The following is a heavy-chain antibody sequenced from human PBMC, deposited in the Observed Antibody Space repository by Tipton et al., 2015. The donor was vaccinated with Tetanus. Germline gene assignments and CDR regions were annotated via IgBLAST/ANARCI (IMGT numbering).Heavy chain of an antibody. V-gene: IGHV4-59*01. Sequence: TLSLTCAVYGGSFSAYYWSWIRQPPGKGLEWIGYTYYSGSTGYNPSLKSRVTISIDSSKNQFSLKLTSVTAADTAVYYCASRGYSGRRQIEDYWGQGTLVTVSS. D-gene: IGHD5-12*01. CDR2: TYYSGST. CDR1: GGSFSAYY. J-gene: IGHJ4*02. CDR3: ASRGYSGRRQIEDY.